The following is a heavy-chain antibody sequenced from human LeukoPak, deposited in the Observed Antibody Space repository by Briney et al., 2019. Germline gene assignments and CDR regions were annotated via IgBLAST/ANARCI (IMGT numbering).Heavy chain of an antibody. V-gene: IGHV4-30-4*01. CDR1: GGSISSGDYY. CDR3: ARVGVRWELQPSNWFDP. CDR2: IYYSGST. D-gene: IGHD1-26*01. Sequence: SETLSLTCTVSGGSISSGDYYWSWIRQPPGKGLEWIGYIYYSGSTYYNPSLKSRVTISVDTSKNQFSLKLSSVTAADTAVYYCARVGVRWELQPSNWFDPWGQGTLVTVSS. J-gene: IGHJ5*02.